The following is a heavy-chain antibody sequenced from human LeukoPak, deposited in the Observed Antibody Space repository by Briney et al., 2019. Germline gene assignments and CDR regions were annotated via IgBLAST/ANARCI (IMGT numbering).Heavy chain of an antibody. CDR3: AKAIVVVPAALVDY. V-gene: IGHV3-23*01. J-gene: IGHJ4*02. Sequence: GGSLRLSCAASGFTFSSYAMSWVRQAPGKGLEWVSAISGSGGSTYYADSVKGRFTISRDNSKNTLYLQMNSLRAEDTAVYYCAKAIVVVPAALVDYWGQGTLVTVSS. D-gene: IGHD2-2*01. CDR1: GFTFSSYA. CDR2: ISGSGGST.